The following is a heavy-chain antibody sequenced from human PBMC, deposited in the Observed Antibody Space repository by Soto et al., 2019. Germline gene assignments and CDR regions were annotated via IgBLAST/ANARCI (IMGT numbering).Heavy chain of an antibody. CDR2: IYYSGST. V-gene: IGHV4-59*08. J-gene: IGHJ4*02. Sequence: QVQLQESGPGLVKPSETLSLTCTVFGGSVSSYYWSWIRQSPGKGLEWIGYIYYSGSTKYKPSLMSRVTIAVDTSKNQFSLKVSSATAAVTAVYYCARHSNRNYGLYYFDYWGLGALVTVSS. CDR1: GGSVSSYY. D-gene: IGHD4-4*01. CDR3: ARHSNRNYGLYYFDY.